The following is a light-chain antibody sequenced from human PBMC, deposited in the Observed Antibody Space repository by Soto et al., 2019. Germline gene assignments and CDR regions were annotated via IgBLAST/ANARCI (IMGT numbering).Light chain of an antibody. CDR1: QGGSNY. V-gene: IGKV1-27*01. CDR3: QKYNSAPLT. J-gene: IGKJ5*01. Sequence: EIEVSLARPSRSATVGERVTLACRASQGGSNYLAWYQQKPGKVPKLLIYAASTLQSGVPSRFSGSGSGTDFTLTISSLQPEDVATYYCQKYNSAPLTFGQGTRLEI. CDR2: AAS.